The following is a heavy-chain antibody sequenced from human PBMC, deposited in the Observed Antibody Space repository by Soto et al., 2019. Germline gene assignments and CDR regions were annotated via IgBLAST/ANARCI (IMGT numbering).Heavy chain of an antibody. J-gene: IGHJ4*02. CDR1: GFTFSDYG. CDR3: ARVGVADYLNYFAS. CDR2: IWFDGSTK. Sequence: QVQLVESGGGVVQPGRSLRLSCAVSGFTFSDYGMYWVRQAPGKGLEWVAMIWFDGSTKHYADSVKGRFTISRDNSKNTLYLQMNSLRAEDTAVYYCARVGVADYLNYFASWGQGTQVTVSS. D-gene: IGHD4-17*01. V-gene: IGHV3-33*01.